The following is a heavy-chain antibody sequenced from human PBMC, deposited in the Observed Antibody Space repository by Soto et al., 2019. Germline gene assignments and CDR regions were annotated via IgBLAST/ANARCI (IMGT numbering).Heavy chain of an antibody. CDR2: IYYSGST. Sequence: QVQLQESGPGLVKPSQTLSLTCTVSGGSISSGGYYWSWIRQHPGKGLEWIGYIYYSGSTYYNPSLNSRVTISVDTTKNQCSLKLSSVTAADTAVYYCASGTARYSYTHWYFDLWGRGTPVIVSS. J-gene: IGHJ2*01. D-gene: IGHD5-18*01. V-gene: IGHV4-31*03. CDR3: ASGTARYSYTHWYFDL. CDR1: GGSISSGGYY.